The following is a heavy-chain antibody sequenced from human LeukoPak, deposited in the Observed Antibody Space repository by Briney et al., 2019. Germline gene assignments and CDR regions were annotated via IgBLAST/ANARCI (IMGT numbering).Heavy chain of an antibody. V-gene: IGHV4-39*01. Sequence: PSETLSLTCSVSGGSISSYYWGWILQPPGKGLEWIGSIYYSGSTYYNPSLKSRVTISVDTSKNQFSLKLSSVTAADTAVYYCARRRGGGGTFDYWGQGTLVTVSS. CDR3: ARRRGGGGTFDY. CDR1: GGSISSYY. CDR2: IYYSGST. J-gene: IGHJ4*02. D-gene: IGHD3-10*01.